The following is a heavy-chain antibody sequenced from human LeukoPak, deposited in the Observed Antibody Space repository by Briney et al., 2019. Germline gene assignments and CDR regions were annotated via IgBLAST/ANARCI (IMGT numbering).Heavy chain of an antibody. CDR3: AKGRGLIGGAFDI. J-gene: IGHJ3*02. D-gene: IGHD3-22*01. V-gene: IGHV3-43*01. Sequence: GGSLRLSCAASGFTFDDYIMHWARQAPGKGLEWVSLISWDGGTTYYADSVKGRFTISRDNSKNSQYLQMNSLRIEDTALYFCAKGRGLIGGAFDIWGQGTMVTVSS. CDR2: ISWDGGTT. CDR1: GFTFDDYI.